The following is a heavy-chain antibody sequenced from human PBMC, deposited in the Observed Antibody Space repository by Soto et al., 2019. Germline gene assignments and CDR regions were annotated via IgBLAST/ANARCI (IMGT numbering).Heavy chain of an antibody. CDR3: ARGKSIAAFYDY. Sequence: SETLSLTCTVSGGSISSGGYYWSWIRQHPGKGLEWIGYIYYSGSTYYNPSLKSRVTISVDTSKNQFSLKLSSVTAADTSVYYCARGKSIAAFYDYWGQGTLVTVSS. J-gene: IGHJ4*02. D-gene: IGHD6-6*01. CDR1: GGSISSGGYY. V-gene: IGHV4-31*03. CDR2: IYYSGST.